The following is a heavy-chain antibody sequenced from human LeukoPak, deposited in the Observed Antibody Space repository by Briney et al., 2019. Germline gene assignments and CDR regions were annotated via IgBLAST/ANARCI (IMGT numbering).Heavy chain of an antibody. CDR1: GYTLTELS. V-gene: IGHV1-24*01. J-gene: IGHJ4*02. D-gene: IGHD6-19*01. CDR3: ATETPVAGNLIFDY. CDR2: FDPEDGET. Sequence: ASVKVSCEVSGYTLTELSMHWVRQAPGEGLEWMGGFDPEDGETIYAQKFQGRVTMTEDTSTDTAYMELSSLRSEDTAVYYCATETPVAGNLIFDYWGQGTLVTVSS.